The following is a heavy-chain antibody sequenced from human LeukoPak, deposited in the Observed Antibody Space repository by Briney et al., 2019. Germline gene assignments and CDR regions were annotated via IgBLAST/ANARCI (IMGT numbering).Heavy chain of an antibody. CDR3: ARDLCTELLQECYFDY. D-gene: IGHD1-26*01. J-gene: IGHJ4*02. Sequence: PGGSLRLSCAASGFTFSSYWMNWVRQGPGKGLEWVANIRQDGREKNYVDSVEGRFTVFRDNAQNSVFLQMNSLRAEDTAVYYCARDLCTELLQECYFDYWGQGTLVTVSS. CDR1: GFTFSSYW. CDR2: IRQDGREK. V-gene: IGHV3-7*01.